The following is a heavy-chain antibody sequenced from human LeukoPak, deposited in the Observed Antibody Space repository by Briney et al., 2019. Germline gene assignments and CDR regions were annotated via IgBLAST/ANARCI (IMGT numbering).Heavy chain of an antibody. J-gene: IGHJ6*03. D-gene: IGHD6-19*01. V-gene: IGHV4-39*07. CDR1: GGSISSSSYY. Sequence: SETLSLTCSVSGGSISSSSYYWGWIRQAPGKGLEWIGSIYYSGSTFYNPSLKSRVTVSGGTSKNQFSLKLSSVTAADTAVYYCARTTSYSGGWFHYYYYMDVWGKGTTVTVSS. CDR2: IYYSGST. CDR3: ARTTSYSGGWFHYYYYMDV.